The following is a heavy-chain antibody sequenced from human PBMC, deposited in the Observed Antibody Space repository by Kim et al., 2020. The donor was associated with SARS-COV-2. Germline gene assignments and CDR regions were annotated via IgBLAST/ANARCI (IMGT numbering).Heavy chain of an antibody. CDR2: IYYSGST. CDR3: ARAPILGYSSSPYRNWFDP. Sequence: SETLSLTCTVSGGSISSGGYYWSWIRQHPGKGLEWIGYIYYSGSTYYNPSLKSRVTISVDTSKNQFSLKLSSVTAADTAVYYCARAPILGYSSSPYRNWFDPWGQGTLVTVSS. J-gene: IGHJ5*02. D-gene: IGHD6-13*01. CDR1: GGSISSGGYY. V-gene: IGHV4-31*03.